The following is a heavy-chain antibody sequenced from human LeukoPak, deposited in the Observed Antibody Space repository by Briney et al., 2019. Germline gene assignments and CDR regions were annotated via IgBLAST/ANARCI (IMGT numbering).Heavy chain of an antibody. Sequence: SETLSLTCTVSGGSISGYYWSWIRQPPGKGLEWIGSFYHSTNYNPSLKSRLTLSLDTSKNQFSLRLSSVTAADTAVYYCARGNGEATREAFDIWGLGTMVTVSS. V-gene: IGHV4-59*01. D-gene: IGHD4-17*01. CDR2: FYHST. J-gene: IGHJ3*02. CDR1: GGSISGYY. CDR3: ARGNGEATREAFDI.